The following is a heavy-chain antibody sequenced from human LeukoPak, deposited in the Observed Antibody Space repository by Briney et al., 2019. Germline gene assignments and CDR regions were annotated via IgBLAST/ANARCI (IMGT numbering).Heavy chain of an antibody. Sequence: SETLSLTCTVSGGSISSGGYYWSWIRQPPGKGLEWIGYIYHSGGTYFNPSLKSRVTISVDKSKNQFSLKLSSVTAADTAVYYCARSGAVAGYYFDYWGQGTLVTVSS. V-gene: IGHV4-30-2*01. CDR1: GGSISSGGYY. CDR3: ARSGAVAGYYFDY. CDR2: IYHSGGT. J-gene: IGHJ4*02. D-gene: IGHD6-19*01.